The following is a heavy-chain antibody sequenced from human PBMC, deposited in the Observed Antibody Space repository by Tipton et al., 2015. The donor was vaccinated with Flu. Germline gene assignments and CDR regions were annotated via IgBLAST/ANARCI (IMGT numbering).Heavy chain of an antibody. J-gene: IGHJ5*02. Sequence: TLSLTCTVSGASVNIENSYWVWIRKSLGRGLEWTGTIYNTGLTNYNPSLKSRVTVSLDMSKNQFSLNVSLVTAADTATYFCARGNWNSNYDNWFDPWGQGTPVTVSS. CDR2: IYNTGLT. V-gene: IGHV4-39*07. CDR3: ARGNWNSNYDNWFDP. CDR1: GASVNIENSY. D-gene: IGHD1-1*01.